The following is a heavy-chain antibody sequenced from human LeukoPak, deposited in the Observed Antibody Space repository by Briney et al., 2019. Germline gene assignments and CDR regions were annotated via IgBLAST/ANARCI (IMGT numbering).Heavy chain of an antibody. CDR2: IYYSGST. V-gene: IGHV4-59*01. J-gene: IGHJ4*02. CDR1: GGSISSYY. Sequence: PSETLSLTCTVSGGSISSYYWSWIRQPPGKGLEWIGYIYYSGSTNYNPSLKSRVTISVDTSKNPFSLKLSSVTAADTAVYYCAREQYYGSGGFDYWGQGTLVTVSS. CDR3: AREQYYGSGGFDY. D-gene: IGHD3-10*01.